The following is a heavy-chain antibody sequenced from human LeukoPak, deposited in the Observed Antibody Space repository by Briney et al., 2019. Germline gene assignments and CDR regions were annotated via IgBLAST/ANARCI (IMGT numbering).Heavy chain of an antibody. CDR1: GFTFSSYS. V-gene: IGHV3-21*01. CDR3: ARDPKSSSWDNAEYFQH. J-gene: IGHJ1*01. CDR2: ISSSSSYI. D-gene: IGHD6-13*01. Sequence: GGSLRLSCAASGFTFSSYSMNWVRQAPGKGLEWVSSISSSSSYIYYADSVKGRFTISRDNAKNSLYLQMNSLRAEDTAVYYCARDPKSSSWDNAEYFQHWGQGTLVTVSS.